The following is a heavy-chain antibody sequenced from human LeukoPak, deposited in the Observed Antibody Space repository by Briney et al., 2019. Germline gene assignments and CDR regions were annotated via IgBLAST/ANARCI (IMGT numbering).Heavy chain of an antibody. CDR1: GGSISGSSYY. J-gene: IGHJ3*02. Sequence: PSETLSLTCTVSGGSISGSSYYWGWIRQPPGKGLEWIGSIYYSGSTYYNPSLKSRVTISVDTSKNQFSLKLSSVTAADTAVYYCARRASGYSYGYGDAFDIWGQGTMVTVSS. D-gene: IGHD5-18*01. V-gene: IGHV4-39*07. CDR2: IYYSGST. CDR3: ARRASGYSYGYGDAFDI.